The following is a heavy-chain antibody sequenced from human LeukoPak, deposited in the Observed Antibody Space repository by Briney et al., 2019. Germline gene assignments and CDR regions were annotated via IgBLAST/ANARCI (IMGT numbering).Heavy chain of an antibody. CDR3: AESGGPVAATFDYMDV. J-gene: IGHJ6*03. D-gene: IGHD2-15*01. CDR1: GGSIISYY. CDR2: IYTSGST. V-gene: IGHV4-4*07. Sequence: SETLSLTCTVSGGSIISYYWSWIRQPAGKGLEWIGRIYTSGSTNYNPSLKSRVTISVDKSKNQFSLKLSSVTAADTAVYYCAESGGPVAATFDYMDVWGKGTTVTVSS.